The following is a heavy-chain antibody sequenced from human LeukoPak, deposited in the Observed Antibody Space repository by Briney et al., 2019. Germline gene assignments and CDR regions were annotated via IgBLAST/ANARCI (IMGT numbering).Heavy chain of an antibody. CDR2: ISYDGSNK. D-gene: IGHD2-15*01. V-gene: IGHV3-30*01. CDR1: GFTFSNYA. CDR3: ARGHHVAYSGGSCYSAQDPFDI. Sequence: QPGGSLRLSCAASGFTFSNYALHWVRQAPGKGPQWVADISYDGSNKFYADSVKGRFTVSRDDSRNTLYLQMNSLRPEDTAVYYCARGHHVAYSGGSCYSAQDPFDIWGQGTMVTVSS. J-gene: IGHJ3*02.